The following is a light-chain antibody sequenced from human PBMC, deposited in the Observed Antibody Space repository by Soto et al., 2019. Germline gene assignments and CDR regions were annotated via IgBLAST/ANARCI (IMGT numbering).Light chain of an antibody. CDR2: GPS. CDR1: QSVNTN. V-gene: IGKV3-15*01. J-gene: IGKJ5*01. CDR3: HQYHEWPMT. Sequence: EIVKTQSPVTLSVSPGERATVSCKTSQSVNTNLAWYQQKPGQVPRLLIYGPSTRAIGIPDRFSGSGSGTEFTLTITSLQSEDFAVYYCHQYHEWPMTFGQGTRLEIK.